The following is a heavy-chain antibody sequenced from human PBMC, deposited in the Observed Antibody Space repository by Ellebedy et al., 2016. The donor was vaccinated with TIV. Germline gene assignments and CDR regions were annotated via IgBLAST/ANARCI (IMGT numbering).Heavy chain of an antibody. CDR2: IYPGDSDT. CDR3: ARGDRGSGWYWDK. J-gene: IGHJ4*02. D-gene: IGHD6-19*01. CDR1: GYSFISYW. Sequence: GESLKISCKGSGYSFISYWTGWVRQMPGKGLEWMGYIYPGDSDTRYSPSFQGQVTISVDKSISTAYLQWSSLKASDTAIYYCARGDRGSGWYWDKWGQGTLVTVSS. V-gene: IGHV5-51*01.